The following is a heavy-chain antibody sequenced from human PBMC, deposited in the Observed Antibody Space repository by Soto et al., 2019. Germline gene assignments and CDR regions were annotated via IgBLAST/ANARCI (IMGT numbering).Heavy chain of an antibody. V-gene: IGHV1-18*01. Sequence: QVELVQSGSEVKKPGASVKVSCKASGYIFTSYGISWLRQAPGQGLEWLGGTTAFSENAIYAQRFQGRVTMTTDTSTSTAYMEQRRLRSDDKAVYYCARLMTMVTTNYFDAWGQGTLVSVSA. J-gene: IGHJ4*02. CDR3: ARLMTMVTTNYFDA. D-gene: IGHD4-17*01. CDR1: GYIFTSYG. CDR2: TTAFSENA.